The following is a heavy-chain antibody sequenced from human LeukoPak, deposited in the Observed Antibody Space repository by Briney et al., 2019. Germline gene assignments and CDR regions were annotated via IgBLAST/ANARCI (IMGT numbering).Heavy chain of an antibody. CDR3: ARDSGGSYYEY. V-gene: IGHV3-53*01. CDR2: IYSGGGT. J-gene: IGHJ4*02. Sequence: PGGSLRLSCAASGFTVSSNYMSWVRQAPGKGLEWVSVIYSGGGTYYADSVKGRFTISRDNSKNTLYLQMNSLRAEDTAVYYCARDSGGSYYEYWGQGTLVTVSS. CDR1: GFTVSSNY. D-gene: IGHD3-10*01.